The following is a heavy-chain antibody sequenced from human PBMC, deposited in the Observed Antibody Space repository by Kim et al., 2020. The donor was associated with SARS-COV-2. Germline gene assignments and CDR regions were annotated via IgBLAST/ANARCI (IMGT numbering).Heavy chain of an antibody. D-gene: IGHD4-17*01. CDR3: ARTVKYYYYGMDV. Sequence: SETLSLTCTVSCGSISSYYWSWIRQPPGKGLEWIGYIYYSGSTNYNPSLKSRVTISVDTSKNQFSLKLSSVTAADTAVYYCARTVKYYYYGMDVWGQGTTVTVSS. V-gene: IGHV4-59*08. J-gene: IGHJ6*02. CDR1: CGSISSYY. CDR2: IYYSGST.